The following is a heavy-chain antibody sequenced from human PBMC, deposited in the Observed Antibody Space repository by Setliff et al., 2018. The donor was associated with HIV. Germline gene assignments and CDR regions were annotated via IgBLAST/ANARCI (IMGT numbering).Heavy chain of an antibody. CDR2: INTNTGNP. J-gene: IGHJ3*02. V-gene: IGHV7-4-1*02. Sequence: GASVKVSCKASGYTFTSYAMNWVRQAPGQGLEWLGWINTNTGNPTYAQGFTGRFVFSLDTSVSTAYLQISSLKAEDTAVYYCARERGGVTMIVVVNDAFDIWGQGTMVTVSS. CDR1: GYTFTSYA. CDR3: ARERGGVTMIVVVNDAFDI. D-gene: IGHD3-22*01.